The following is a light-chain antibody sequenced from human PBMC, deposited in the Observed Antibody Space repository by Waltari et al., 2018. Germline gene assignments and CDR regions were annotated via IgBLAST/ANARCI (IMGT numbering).Light chain of an antibody. CDR2: KTS. J-gene: IGKJ1*01. CDR1: QSISDW. CDR3: QHYNSYSPWT. Sequence: DIQMTQSPSTLSASVGDRVTITCRASQSISDWLAWYQQKPGKAPELLIYKTSILESGVPSRFVGRGSVTEFTLTLPSLHPDDFATYFCQHYNSYSPWTFGQGTKVEIK. V-gene: IGKV1-5*03.